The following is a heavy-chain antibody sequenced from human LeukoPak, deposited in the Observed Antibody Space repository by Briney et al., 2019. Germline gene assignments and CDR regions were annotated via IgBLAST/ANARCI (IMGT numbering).Heavy chain of an antibody. Sequence: ASVKVSCKASGYTFTGHYMHWVRQAPGQGLEWMGWINPKNAATNYAQKFQGRVTMTRDTSSGTVYVELSSLSSDDTAVYYCARGAYMGTVTTGDYYYMDVWGKGTTVTVSS. J-gene: IGHJ6*03. CDR3: ARGAYMGTVTTGDYYYMDV. V-gene: IGHV1-2*02. CDR2: INPKNAAT. D-gene: IGHD4-11*01. CDR1: GYTFTGHY.